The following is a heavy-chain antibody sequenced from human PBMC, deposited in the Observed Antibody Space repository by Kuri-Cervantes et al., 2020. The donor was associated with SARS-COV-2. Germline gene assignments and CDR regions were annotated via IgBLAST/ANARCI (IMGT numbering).Heavy chain of an antibody. Sequence: GGSLRLSCAAPGFIFDDYTMHRVRQAPGKALEWVALIASDGGGTFYADSVKGRFTISRDNSKDSLYLEMTSLRIEDTALYYCVKGVHFYDCGMDVWGQGTTVTVSS. CDR2: IASDGGGT. J-gene: IGHJ6*02. CDR1: GFIFDDYT. V-gene: IGHV3-43*01. CDR3: VKGVHFYDCGMDV.